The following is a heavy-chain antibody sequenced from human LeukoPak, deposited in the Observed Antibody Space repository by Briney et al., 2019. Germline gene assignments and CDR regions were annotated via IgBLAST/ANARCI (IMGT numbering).Heavy chain of an antibody. CDR1: GITFSRSW. CDR2: IKEDGGEI. J-gene: IGHJ4*02. D-gene: IGHD2-15*01. CDR3: ARDRGGRSGLDD. V-gene: IGHV3-7*04. Sequence: GGSLRLSCAASGITFSRSWMSWVRQAPGKGLEWVAFIKEDGGEIYYVDSVKGRLTISRDNAENSLYLQMNSLRAEDTAVYYCARDRGGRSGLDDWGQGTLVTVSS.